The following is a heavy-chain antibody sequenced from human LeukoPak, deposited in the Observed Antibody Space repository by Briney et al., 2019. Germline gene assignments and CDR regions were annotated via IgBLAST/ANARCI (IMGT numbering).Heavy chain of an antibody. J-gene: IGHJ4*02. CDR3: AHGAMYQLDY. Sequence: GGSLRLSCAASGFTFSSYAMSWVRQAPGKGLEWVSGVSGSGTYTYYADSVKGRFTISGDNSRNTLFLQMNSLRAEDTAVYYCAHGAMYQLDYWGQGTLVTVSS. CDR1: GFTFSSYA. D-gene: IGHD2-2*01. V-gene: IGHV3-23*01. CDR2: VSGSGTYT.